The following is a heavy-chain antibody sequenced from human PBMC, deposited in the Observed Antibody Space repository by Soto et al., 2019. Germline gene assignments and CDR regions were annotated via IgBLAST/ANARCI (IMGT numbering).Heavy chain of an antibody. CDR1: GASFNSGGYY. J-gene: IGHJ4*02. V-gene: IGHV4-31*03. CDR3: VSGGAWGVLFDY. CDR2: IYFTGNT. Sequence: TSETLSLTCTVSGASFNSGGYYWNWDRLLPGRGLEWIGYIYFTGNTYYNPSLESRVTISLDTPQNQFSLELNSVSAADTAVYYCVSGGAWGVLFDYWGQGALVTVSS. D-gene: IGHD2-15*01.